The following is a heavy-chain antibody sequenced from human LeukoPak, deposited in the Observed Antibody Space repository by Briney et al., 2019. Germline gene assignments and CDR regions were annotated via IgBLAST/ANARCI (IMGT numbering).Heavy chain of an antibody. CDR3: ASETMDTSCFDY. CDR1: GYTFTSYG. V-gene: IGHV1-18*01. J-gene: IGHJ4*02. CDR2: ISAYNGNT. D-gene: IGHD2-2*01. Sequence: ASVKVSCKASGYTFTSYGISWVRQAPGQGLEWMGWISAYNGNTNYAQKLQGRVTMTTDTSTSTAYMELRSLRSDDTAVYYCASETMDTSCFDYWGEGTLATVSS.